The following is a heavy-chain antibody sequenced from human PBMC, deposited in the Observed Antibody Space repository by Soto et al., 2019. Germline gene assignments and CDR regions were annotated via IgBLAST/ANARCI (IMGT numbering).Heavy chain of an antibody. J-gene: IGHJ6*02. CDR1: GGSILRYY. CDR3: AKDRRVAFCSGETCYSRDYYHGMDV. CDR2: IHYSGSI. Sequence: LSLTCTVSGGSILRYYWSWIRQLPGTGLEWIGYIHYSGSIKYDPSLKSRVTISVDTSKNQFSLKLSSVTAADTAVYYCAKDRRVAFCSGETCYSRDYYHGMDVWGQGTTVTVSS. V-gene: IGHV4-59*01. D-gene: IGHD2-15*01.